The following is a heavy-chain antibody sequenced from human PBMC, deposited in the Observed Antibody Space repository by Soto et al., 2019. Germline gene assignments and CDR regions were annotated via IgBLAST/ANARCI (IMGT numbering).Heavy chain of an antibody. D-gene: IGHD3-10*01. V-gene: IGHV4-34*01. J-gene: IGHJ5*02. Sequence: PSQTLSLTCAVYGGSFSGYYWSWIRQPPGKGLEWIGEINHSGSTNYNPSLKSRVTISVDTSKNQFSLKLSSVTAADTAVYYCARGGHRSQTWGGRWFDPWGQGTLVTVSS. CDR3: ARGGHRSQTWGGRWFDP. CDR2: INHSGST. CDR1: GGSFSGYY.